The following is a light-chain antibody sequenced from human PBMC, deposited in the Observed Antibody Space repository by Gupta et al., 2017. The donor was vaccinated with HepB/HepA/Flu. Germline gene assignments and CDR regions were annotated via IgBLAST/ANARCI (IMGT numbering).Light chain of an antibody. CDR2: KVS. CDR1: QSLVHTDGYIY. J-gene: IGKJ1*01. Sequence: EVVMTQSPLSLPVTLGQSASISCKSSQSLVHTDGYIYLNWFHQRPGQSPRRLIYKVSNRDLGVPDRFSGSGAVNDFTLKISRVEDEDVGVYYCRQGTFWWTFGQGTKVEI. V-gene: IGKV2-30*02. CDR3: RQGTFWWT.